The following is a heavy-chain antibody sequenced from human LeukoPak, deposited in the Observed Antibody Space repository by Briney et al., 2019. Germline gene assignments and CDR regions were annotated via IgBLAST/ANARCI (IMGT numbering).Heavy chain of an antibody. V-gene: IGHV3-30*03. Sequence: GGSLRLSCAASGFTFSSYGMHWVRQAPGKGLEWVAVISYDGSNKYYADSVKGRFTISRDNSKNTLYLQMNSLRAEDTAVYYCAREEAARVFDYWGQGTLVTVSS. D-gene: IGHD2-15*01. CDR2: ISYDGSNK. CDR1: GFTFSSYG. CDR3: AREEAARVFDY. J-gene: IGHJ4*02.